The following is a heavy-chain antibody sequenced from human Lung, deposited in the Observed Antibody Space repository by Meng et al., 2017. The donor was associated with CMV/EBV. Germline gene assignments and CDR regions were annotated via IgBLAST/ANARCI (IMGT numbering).Heavy chain of an antibody. D-gene: IGHD2-2*02. CDR3: ASTNPYCSSTSCYTYFDD. CDR1: GGTFSSYA. CDR2: IIPIFGTA. Sequence: SLKVFCKASGGTFSSYAISWLRQAPGQGREWMGGIIPIFGTANYAQKFQGRVTITTDESTSTAYMELSSLRSEDTAVYYCASTNPYCSSTSCYTYFDDWGQGTLVTVSS. V-gene: IGHV1-69*05. J-gene: IGHJ4*02.